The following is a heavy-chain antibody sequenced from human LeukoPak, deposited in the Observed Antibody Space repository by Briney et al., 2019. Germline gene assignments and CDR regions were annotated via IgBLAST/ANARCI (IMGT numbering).Heavy chain of an antibody. V-gene: IGHV3-30-3*01. Sequence: GGSLRLSCAASGFTFSSYAMHWVRQAPGKGLEWVAVISYDGSNKYYADSVKGRFTISRDNSKNTLYLQMNSLRAEDTAVYYCARSVVSGYSGYHEGGNDYWGQGTLVTVSS. CDR3: ARSVVSGYSGYHEGGNDY. D-gene: IGHD5-12*01. CDR2: ISYDGSNK. J-gene: IGHJ4*02. CDR1: GFTFSSYA.